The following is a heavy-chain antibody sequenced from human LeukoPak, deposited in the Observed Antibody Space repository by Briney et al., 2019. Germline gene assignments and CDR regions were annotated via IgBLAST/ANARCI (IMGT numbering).Heavy chain of an antibody. CDR3: AKAHYYDSSGYVYADAFDI. V-gene: IGHV3-23*01. CDR2: ISGSGGST. J-gene: IGHJ3*02. Sequence: GGSLRLSCAVSGFTVSGNYMSWVRQAPGKGLEWVSAISGSGGSTYYADSVKGRFTISRDNSKNTLYLQMNSLGAEDTAVYYCAKAHYYDSSGYVYADAFDIWGQGTMVTVSS. D-gene: IGHD3-22*01. CDR1: GFTVSGNY.